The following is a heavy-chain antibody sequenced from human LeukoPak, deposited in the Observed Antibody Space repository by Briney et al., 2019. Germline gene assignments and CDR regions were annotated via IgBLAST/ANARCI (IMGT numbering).Heavy chain of an antibody. J-gene: IGHJ4*02. D-gene: IGHD3-22*01. V-gene: IGHV3-21*01. CDR1: GFTFIGYS. CDR3: AREVSEGFDF. CDR2: FGTRSTSI. Sequence: PGGSLRLSCTASGFTFIGYSMNWIRQPPGKGLEWVSSFGTRSTSIYHAGSVKGRFAISRDNAKNSLYLQMNGLRAEDTALYYCAREVSEGFDFWGQGTLVTVSS.